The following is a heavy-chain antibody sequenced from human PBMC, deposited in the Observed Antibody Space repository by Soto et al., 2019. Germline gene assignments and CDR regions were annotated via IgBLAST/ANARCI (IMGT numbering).Heavy chain of an antibody. D-gene: IGHD2-15*01. CDR3: ARAAGRHGYSDFAR. CDR1: GGSINMGDYY. Sequence: QVQLQESGPGLVKPSQTLSLTCTVSGGSINMGDYYWSWIRQPPGKGLEWIGYIYSSGTPYNNPSLTGRVTMSVATSNSQCSPKLSTVPAADTAVYYCARAAGRHGYSDFARWGQGTLVTVSS. CDR2: IYSSGTP. V-gene: IGHV4-30-4*01. J-gene: IGHJ4*02.